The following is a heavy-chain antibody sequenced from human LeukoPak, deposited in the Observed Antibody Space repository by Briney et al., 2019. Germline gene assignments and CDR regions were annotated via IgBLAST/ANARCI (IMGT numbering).Heavy chain of an antibody. CDR2: IYSGGST. Sequence: PGGSLRLSCAASGFTVSSNYMSWVRQAPGKGLEWVSVIYSGGSTYYADSVKGRFTISRDNSKNTLYLQMNSLRAEDTAVYYCASSQSAPEFLSWGQGTLVTVSS. V-gene: IGHV3-66*01. D-gene: IGHD3-10*01. J-gene: IGHJ4*02. CDR3: ASSQSAPEFLS. CDR1: GFTVSSNY.